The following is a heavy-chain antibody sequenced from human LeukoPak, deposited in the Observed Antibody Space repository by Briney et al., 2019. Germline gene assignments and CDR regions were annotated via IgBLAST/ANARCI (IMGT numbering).Heavy chain of an antibody. J-gene: IGHJ4*02. V-gene: IGHV3-66*01. Sequence: GGSLRLSCAASGFTVSRNYMSWVRQAPGKGLEWVATIYSGGDTYYADSVKGRFTVSRDNSKNTLYLQVNSLRAEDTAVYYCAREEEGSGYDLVGIDYWGQGTLVTVSS. CDR2: IYSGGDT. CDR3: AREEEGSGYDLVGIDY. D-gene: IGHD5-12*01. CDR1: GFTVSRNY.